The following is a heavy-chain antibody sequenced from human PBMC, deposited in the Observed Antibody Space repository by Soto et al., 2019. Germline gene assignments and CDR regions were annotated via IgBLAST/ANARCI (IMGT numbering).Heavy chain of an antibody. J-gene: IGHJ4*02. V-gene: IGHV3-72*01. D-gene: IGHD1-26*01. CDR1: GFTFSDYY. CDR3: ARDTGGSYDY. Sequence: EVQLVESGGGLVQPGGSLRLSCAASGFTFSDYYMDWVRQVPGKGLEWIGRTRNKANSYATEYVASVKGRFSISRDDSKDSMYLQMNSLKTEDTAVYYCARDTGGSYDYWGQAALVTVSS. CDR2: TRNKANSYAT.